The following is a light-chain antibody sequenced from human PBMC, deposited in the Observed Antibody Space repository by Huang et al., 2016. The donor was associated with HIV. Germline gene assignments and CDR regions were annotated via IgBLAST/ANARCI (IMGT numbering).Light chain of an antibody. Sequence: DIQMTQSPSSLSASVGDRVTITCRASQSISTYLNWYQQKPGKAPKLLIYAASSLQSGVPSRFSGSGSGTDVTLTVSSLQPEDFATYYCQQTYNTPHAFGGGTKVEIK. CDR2: AAS. CDR3: QQTYNTPHA. V-gene: IGKV1-39*01. J-gene: IGKJ4*01. CDR1: QSISTY.